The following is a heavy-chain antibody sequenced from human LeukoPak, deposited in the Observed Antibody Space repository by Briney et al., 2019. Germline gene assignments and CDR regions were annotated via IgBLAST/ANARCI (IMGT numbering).Heavy chain of an antibody. CDR2: ISSISSII. CDR1: GFTFSTYS. D-gene: IGHD6-13*01. V-gene: IGHV3-48*01. J-gene: IGHJ4*02. CDR3: TRSRPGTEAGQPNFDY. Sequence: PGGSLRLSCAASGFTFSTYSMSWVRQAQGKGLEWVSYISSISSIIYYADSVKGRFTISRDNARNSLYLQMNSLRAEDTAVYYCTRSRPGTEAGQPNFDYWGQGTLVTVSS.